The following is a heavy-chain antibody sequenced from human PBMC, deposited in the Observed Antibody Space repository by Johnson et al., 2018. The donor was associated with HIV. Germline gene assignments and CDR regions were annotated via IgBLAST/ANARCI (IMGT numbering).Heavy chain of an antibody. J-gene: IGHJ3*01. Sequence: QMQLVESGGGVVQPGGSLRLSCAASGFTFSSYGMHWVRQAPGKGLEWVAFIRYDGSNKYYADSVKGRFTISRDNAKNSLYLQMNSLRAEDTAVYFCARVVPYAFDLWGQGTMVTVSS. CDR3: ARVVPYAFDL. CDR1: GFTFSSYG. V-gene: IGHV3-30*02. D-gene: IGHD6-6*01. CDR2: IRYDGSNK.